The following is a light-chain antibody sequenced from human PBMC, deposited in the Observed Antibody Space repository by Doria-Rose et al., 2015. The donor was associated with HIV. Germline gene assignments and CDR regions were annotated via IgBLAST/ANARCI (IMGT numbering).Light chain of an antibody. Sequence: TQSPESLGRSLGERATLNCKSNQSLLYTSKNYLAWYQQKPGQPPKLLIYWASTRQSGVPARFSGSGSGTDFTLTISSLEAEDVAVCYCQQYYDTPSFGPGTTVDIK. J-gene: IGKJ3*01. V-gene: IGKV4-1*01. CDR1: QSLLYTSKNY. CDR2: WAS. CDR3: QQYYDTPS.